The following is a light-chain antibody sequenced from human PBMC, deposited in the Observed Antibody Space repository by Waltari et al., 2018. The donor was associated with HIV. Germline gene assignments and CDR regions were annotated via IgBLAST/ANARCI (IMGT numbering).Light chain of an antibody. V-gene: IGKV3-15*01. Sequence: EMVVTQSPATVSVSRGERDTLPCKASPSVGINLAWYQQKPGQAPRLLIYGASTRATDIPGRFSGSGSGTDFTLTISSLQSEDSAVYFCQQYSNRPPWTFGQGTKVEI. CDR3: QQYSNRPPWT. CDR1: PSVGIN. CDR2: GAS. J-gene: IGKJ1*01.